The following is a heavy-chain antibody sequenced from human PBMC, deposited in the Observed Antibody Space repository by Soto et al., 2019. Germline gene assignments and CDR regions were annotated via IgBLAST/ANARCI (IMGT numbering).Heavy chain of an antibody. Sequence: GGSLRLSCTVSGFAFNNYGINWVRQAPGKGLEWVSSISKSDYTYYSDSVKGRFAISRDNAKSSVSLQMNTLRVEDTAVYYCAREDSIVIPAVSDFWGQGTLVTVSS. J-gene: IGHJ4*02. CDR2: ISKSDYT. D-gene: IGHD2-2*01. CDR1: GFAFNNYG. V-gene: IGHV3-21*01. CDR3: AREDSIVIPAVSDF.